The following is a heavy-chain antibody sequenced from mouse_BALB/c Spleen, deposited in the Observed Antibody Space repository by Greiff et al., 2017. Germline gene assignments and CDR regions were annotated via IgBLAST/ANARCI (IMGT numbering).Heavy chain of an antibody. Sequence: DVQLVESGGGLVQPGGSLKLSCAASGFTFSSYTMSWVRQTPEKRLEWVAYISNGGGSTYYPDTVKGRFTISRDNAKNTLYLQMSSLKSEDTAMYYCARQLTTAPMDYWGQGTSVTVSS. J-gene: IGHJ4*01. CDR1: GFTFSSYT. CDR2: ISNGGGST. CDR3: ARQLTTAPMDY. V-gene: IGHV5-12-2*01. D-gene: IGHD1-2*01.